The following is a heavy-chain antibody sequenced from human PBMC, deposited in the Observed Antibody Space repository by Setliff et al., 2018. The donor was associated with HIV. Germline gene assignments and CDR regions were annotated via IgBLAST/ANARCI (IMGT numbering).Heavy chain of an antibody. CDR1: GFNFSNAW. J-gene: IGHJ5*02. CDR3: VRHHDSDFSGDPDWFDP. D-gene: IGHD2-15*01. Sequence: SETLSLRLSCAASGFNFSNAWMNWIRQPPGKGLEWIGAFYYNGDSRYNPSLKSRVTISVDTPKNQFSLRLDSVTAADTAVYYCVRHHDSDFSGDPDWFDPWGQGILVTVSS. V-gene: IGHV4-59*04. CDR2: FYYNGDS.